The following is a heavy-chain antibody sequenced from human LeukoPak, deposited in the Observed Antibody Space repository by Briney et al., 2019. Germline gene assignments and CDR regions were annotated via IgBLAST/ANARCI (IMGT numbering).Heavy chain of an antibody. D-gene: IGHD1-26*01. V-gene: IGHV3-7*01. J-gene: IGHJ4*02. CDR3: ARDQVGIFDY. Sequence: PGRSLRLSCAASGFTFTSYWMSWVRQAPGKGLEWVANIDQDGSEKNYVDSVKGRFTISRDNAKNSLYLQLNSLRAEDTAVYYCARDQVGIFDYWGQGTLVTVSS. CDR2: IDQDGSEK. CDR1: GFTFTSYW.